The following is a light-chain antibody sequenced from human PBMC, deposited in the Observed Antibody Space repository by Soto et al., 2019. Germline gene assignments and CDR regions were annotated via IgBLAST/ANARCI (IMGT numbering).Light chain of an antibody. J-gene: IGKJ1*01. CDR1: QSLGNNY. CDR3: HQYINPPQT. CDR2: GAS. V-gene: IGKV3-20*01. Sequence: EIVMTQSPATLSVSPGEGATLSCRASQSLGNNYLAWYQQRPGQAPRLLIYGASNRATGIPNRFSGSGSGTDFTLTISRLEPQDFAVYYCHQYINPPQTFGQGTKVDIK.